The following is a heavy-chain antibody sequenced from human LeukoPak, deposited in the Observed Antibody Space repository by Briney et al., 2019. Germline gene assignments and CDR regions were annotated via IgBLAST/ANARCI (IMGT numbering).Heavy chain of an antibody. V-gene: IGHV1-46*01. CDR3: ARSPAMIVVDVSAFDI. Sequence: ASVKVSCKASGYTFTSYYMHWVRQAPGQGLEWMGIISPSGGSTSYAQKFQGRVTMTRDTSTSTVYMELSSLRSEDTAVYYCARSPAMIVVDVSAFDIWGQGTMVTVSS. D-gene: IGHD3-22*01. J-gene: IGHJ3*02. CDR1: GYTFTSYY. CDR2: ISPSGGST.